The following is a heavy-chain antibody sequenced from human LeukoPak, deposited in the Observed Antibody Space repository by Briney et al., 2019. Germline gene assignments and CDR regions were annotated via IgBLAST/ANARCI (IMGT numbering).Heavy chain of an antibody. CDR2: IYYSGST. CDR3: ARHQHYDILTGYMAVPGVHDAFDI. D-gene: IGHD3-9*01. Sequence: SETLSLTCTVSGGSISSYYWSWIRQPPGKGLEWIGYIYYSGSTNYNPSLKSRVTISVDTSKNQFSLKLSSVTAADTAVYYCARHQHYDILTGYMAVPGVHDAFDIWGQGTMVTVSS. V-gene: IGHV4-59*08. J-gene: IGHJ3*02. CDR1: GGSISSYY.